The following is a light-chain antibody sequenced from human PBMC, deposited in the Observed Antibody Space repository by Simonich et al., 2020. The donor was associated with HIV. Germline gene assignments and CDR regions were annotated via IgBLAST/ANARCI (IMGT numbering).Light chain of an antibody. CDR3: QQYYNTLFT. J-gene: IGKJ3*01. CDR1: QDISNY. Sequence: DIQMTQSPSSLSASVGDRVTITCQASQDISNYLNWYQQKPGKAPKLLLYAASRLESGVPSRFSGSGSGTDYTLTISSLQPEDFATYYCQQYYNTLFTFGPGTKVDIK. CDR2: AAS. V-gene: IGKV1-NL1*01.